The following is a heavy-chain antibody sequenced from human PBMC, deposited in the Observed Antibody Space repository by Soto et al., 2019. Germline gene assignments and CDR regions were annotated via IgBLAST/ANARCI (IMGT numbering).Heavy chain of an antibody. D-gene: IGHD4-17*01. CDR1: GFTFSSYA. Sequence: EVQLLESGGGLVQPGGSLRLSCAASGFTFSSYAMSWVRQAPGKGLEWVSAISGSGGSTYYADSVKGRFTISRDNSKNTLYLQMNRLRAEDTAVYYCAKAVTLTYYYYGMDVWGQGTTVTVSS. J-gene: IGHJ6*02. CDR2: ISGSGGST. CDR3: AKAVTLTYYYYGMDV. V-gene: IGHV3-23*01.